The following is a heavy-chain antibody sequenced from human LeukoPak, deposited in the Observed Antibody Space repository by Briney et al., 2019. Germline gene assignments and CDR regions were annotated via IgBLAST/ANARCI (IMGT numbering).Heavy chain of an antibody. Sequence: SETLSLTCTVSGGSISSGDYYWSWIRQPPGKGLEWIGYIYYSGSTYYNPSLKSRVTISVDTSKNQFSLKLSSVTAADTAVYYCARDFGYCSSTSCLNWFDPWGQGTLVTVSS. J-gene: IGHJ5*02. D-gene: IGHD2-2*03. CDR2: IYYSGST. CDR1: GGSISSGDYY. V-gene: IGHV4-30-4*08. CDR3: ARDFGYCSSTSCLNWFDP.